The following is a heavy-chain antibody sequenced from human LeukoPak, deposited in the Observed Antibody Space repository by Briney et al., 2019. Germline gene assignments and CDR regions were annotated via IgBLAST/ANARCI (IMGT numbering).Heavy chain of an antibody. CDR1: GGSINSSSYY. CDR2: IYYSGST. Sequence: AETLSLTCTVSGGSINSSSYYWGWIRQPPGKGLEWIGSIYYSGSTYYNPSLKSRVTISVDTSKNQFSLKLSSVTAADTAVYYCARAYCSGGSCYLRGRYNWFDPWGQGTLVTVSS. J-gene: IGHJ5*02. V-gene: IGHV4-39*01. CDR3: ARAYCSGGSCYLRGRYNWFDP. D-gene: IGHD2-15*01.